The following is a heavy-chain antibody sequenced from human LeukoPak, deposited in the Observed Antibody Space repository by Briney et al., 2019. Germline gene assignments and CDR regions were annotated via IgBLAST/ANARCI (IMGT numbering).Heavy chain of an antibody. D-gene: IGHD6-6*01. J-gene: IGHJ3*02. CDR2: IDTAGDT. Sequence: GGSLRLSCAASGFTFSSYDMHWVRQATGKGLEWVSAIDTAGDTFYPGSVKGRFTISRDNSKNTLYLQMNSLRAEDTAVYYCAKAWKYSRIDAFDIWGQGTMVTVSS. V-gene: IGHV3-13*01. CDR3: AKAWKYSRIDAFDI. CDR1: GFTFSSYD.